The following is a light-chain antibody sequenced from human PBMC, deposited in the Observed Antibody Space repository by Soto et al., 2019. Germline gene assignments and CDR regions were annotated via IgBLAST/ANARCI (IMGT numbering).Light chain of an antibody. CDR2: EVT. CDR3: CSHAGGSSWV. V-gene: IGLV2-8*01. CDR1: NVGEYDY. J-gene: IGLJ3*02. Sequence: QSALTQPPSASGSPGQSVTISCTGSNVGEYDYVSWYQQHPGKAPKLMIHEVTKRPSGVPDRFSGSKSGNTASLTVSGLQAEDEADYYCCSHAGGSSWVFGGGTKLTVL.